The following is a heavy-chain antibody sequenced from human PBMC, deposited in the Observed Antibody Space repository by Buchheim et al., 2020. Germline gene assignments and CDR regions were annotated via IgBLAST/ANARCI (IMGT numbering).Heavy chain of an antibody. CDR2: ISYDGSNK. D-gene: IGHD3-10*01. Sequence: VQLVESGGGLVQPGRSLRLSCAASGFTFSSYGMHWVRQAPGKGLEWVAVISYDGSNKYYADSVKGRFTISRDNSKNTLYLQMNSLRAEDTAVYYCAKDLGAYYGSGSKKPYYYYGMDVWGQGTT. CDR3: AKDLGAYYGSGSKKPYYYYGMDV. J-gene: IGHJ6*02. CDR1: GFTFSSYG. V-gene: IGHV3-30*18.